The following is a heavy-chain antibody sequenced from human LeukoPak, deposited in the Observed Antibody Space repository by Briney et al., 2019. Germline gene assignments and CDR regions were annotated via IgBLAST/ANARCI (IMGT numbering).Heavy chain of an antibody. V-gene: IGHV4-61*02. J-gene: IGHJ4*02. CDR1: GGSISSGSYY. D-gene: IGHD4-17*01. CDR2: IYTSGST. Sequence: SETLSLTCTVSGGSISSGSYYWSWIRQPAGKGLEWIGRIYTSGSTNYNPSLKSRVTISVDTSKNQFSLKLSSVTAADTAVYYCARVPTTVTTYYFDYWGQGTLVTVSS. CDR3: ARVPTTVTTYYFDY.